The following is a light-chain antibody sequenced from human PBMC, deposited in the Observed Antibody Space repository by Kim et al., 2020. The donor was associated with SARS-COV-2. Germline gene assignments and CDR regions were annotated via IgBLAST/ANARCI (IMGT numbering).Light chain of an antibody. Sequence: ASVGDRVTITCRASQSISSWLDWYQQKPGKAPKCLIYAASSLQSGVPSRFSGSGSGTDFTLTISNLQPEDFATYYCQQCDSSPRTFGQGTRVDIK. CDR1: QSISSW. J-gene: IGKJ1*01. V-gene: IGKV1-39*01. CDR3: QQCDSSPRT. CDR2: AAS.